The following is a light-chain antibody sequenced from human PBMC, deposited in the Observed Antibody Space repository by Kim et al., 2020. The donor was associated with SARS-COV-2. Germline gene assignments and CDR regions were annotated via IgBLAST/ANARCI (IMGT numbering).Light chain of an antibody. V-gene: IGLV3-1*01. CDR3: QAWDSSTYV. CDR1: KLGDKY. J-gene: IGLJ1*01. CDR2: QDS. Sequence: GSTRQTASITCSGDKLGDKYACWYQQKPGQSPLLVIYQDSKRPSGIPERFSGSNSGNTATLTISGTQAMDEADYYCQAWDSSTYVFGTGTKVTVL.